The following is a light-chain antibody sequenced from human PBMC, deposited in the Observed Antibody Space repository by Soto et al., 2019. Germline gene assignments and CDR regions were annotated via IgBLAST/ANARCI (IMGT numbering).Light chain of an antibody. CDR1: QSIANN. CDR3: QQYNDWPPWT. CDR2: GAS. J-gene: IGKJ1*01. V-gene: IGKV3-15*01. Sequence: MMQSPSSVSSSTGERITLSCKASQSIANNLAWHQQKPGQAPRLLMYGASTRAADIPARFSGSGSGTEFSLTISSLQSEDFAIYYCQQYNDWPPWTFGQGTKVDIK.